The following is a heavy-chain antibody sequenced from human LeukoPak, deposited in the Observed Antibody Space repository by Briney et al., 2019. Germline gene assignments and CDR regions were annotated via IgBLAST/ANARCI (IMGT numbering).Heavy chain of an antibody. CDR2: ISYDGYDK. CDR1: GFTFNDYA. J-gene: IGHJ4*02. V-gene: IGHV3-30-3*01. CDR3: ARGLGYCSSTSCYPGYYFDY. D-gene: IGHD2-2*01. Sequence: GGSLRLSCAASGFTFNDYAMYWVRQTPGKGLEWVTLISYDGYDKSYADSVRGRFTISRDNSKNTLYLQMDSLRSEDTAVYYCARGLGYCSSTSCYPGYYFDYWGQGTLVTVSS.